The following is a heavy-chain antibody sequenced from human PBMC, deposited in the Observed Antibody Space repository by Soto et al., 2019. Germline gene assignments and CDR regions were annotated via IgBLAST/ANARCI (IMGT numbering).Heavy chain of an antibody. J-gene: IGHJ4*02. D-gene: IGHD6-19*01. CDR1: GFTVSSNY. CDR3: ATQPGIAVAGTSDY. Sequence: PGGSLRLSCAASGFTVSSNYMSWVRQAPGKGLEWVSVIYSGGSTYYADSVKGRFTISRDNSKNTLYLQMNSLRAEDTAVYYCATQPGIAVAGTSDYWGQGTLVTVSS. V-gene: IGHV3-53*01. CDR2: IYSGGST.